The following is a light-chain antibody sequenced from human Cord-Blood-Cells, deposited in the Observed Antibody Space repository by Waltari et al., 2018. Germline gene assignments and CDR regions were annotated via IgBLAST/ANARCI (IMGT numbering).Light chain of an antibody. CDR2: DVS. CDR3: SSYTSSSTLEV. Sequence: QSALTQPASVSGSPGQSLTISCTGTSSDVGGYNYVSWYQQHPGKAPKLMIYDVSDRPSGVSNRFSGSKSGNTASLTISGLQAEDEADYSCSSYTSSSTLEVFGGGTKLTVL. J-gene: IGLJ3*02. V-gene: IGLV2-14*01. CDR1: SSDVGGYNY.